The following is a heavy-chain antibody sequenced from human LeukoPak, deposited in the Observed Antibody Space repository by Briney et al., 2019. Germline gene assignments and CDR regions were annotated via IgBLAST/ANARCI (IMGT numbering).Heavy chain of an antibody. Sequence: GASVKVSCKASGYAFTGYYMHWVRQAPGQGLEWMGSINLNSGGTNYAQKFQGRVTMTRDTSISTAYMELSRLRSDDTAVYYCARDRPIVVVVAATPYAFDIWGQGTMVTVSS. D-gene: IGHD2-15*01. J-gene: IGHJ3*02. V-gene: IGHV1-2*02. CDR3: ARDRPIVVVVAATPYAFDI. CDR2: INLNSGGT. CDR1: GYAFTGYY.